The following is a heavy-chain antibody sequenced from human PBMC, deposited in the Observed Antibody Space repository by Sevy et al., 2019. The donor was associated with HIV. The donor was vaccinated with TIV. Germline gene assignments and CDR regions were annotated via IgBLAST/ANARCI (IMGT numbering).Heavy chain of an antibody. CDR3: AKDMGNWNGLDY. CDR1: GFAFDDYS. V-gene: IGHV3-43*01. Sequence: GGSLRLSCAASGFAFDDYSMHWVRQAPGKGLEWVSLISSDGGSTSFADSVTGRFTISRDNSQNSLYLHMNSLRPQDTALYYCAKDMGNWNGLDYWGQGTLVTVSS. J-gene: IGHJ4*02. D-gene: IGHD1-1*01. CDR2: ISSDGGST.